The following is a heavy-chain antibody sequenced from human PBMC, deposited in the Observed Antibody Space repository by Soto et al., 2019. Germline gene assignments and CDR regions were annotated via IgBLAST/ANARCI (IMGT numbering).Heavy chain of an antibody. J-gene: IGHJ6*02. CDR1: GTIFSSYT. CDR2: IIPILGET. D-gene: IGHD3-16*01. CDR3: ARGLGGRMDD. V-gene: IGHV1-69*08. Sequence: QVQLVQSGAEVKKPGSSVRVSCKASGTIFSSYTISWVRQAPGQGLEWMGRIIPILGETNSAQKPQGRVTLTADKSTNTAYMQLNSLRLEDTAVYYCARGLGGRMDDWGQGTTVTVSS.